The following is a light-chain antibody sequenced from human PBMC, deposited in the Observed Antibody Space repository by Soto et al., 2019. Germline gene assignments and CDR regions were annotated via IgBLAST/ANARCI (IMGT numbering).Light chain of an antibody. J-gene: IGKJ4*01. CDR1: QSVRSH. Sequence: EVVMTQSPATLSVSPGERATLSCRASQSVRSHLAWYQQKPGQAPSLLIFGASTRATGVPARFSGSESGTEFTLTISSLQPEDVALYCCQQYNDWPRTFGGGTKVEMK. CDR3: QQYNDWPRT. V-gene: IGKV3-15*01. CDR2: GAS.